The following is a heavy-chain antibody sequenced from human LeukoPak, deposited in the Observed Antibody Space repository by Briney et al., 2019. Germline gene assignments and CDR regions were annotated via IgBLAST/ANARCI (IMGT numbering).Heavy chain of an antibody. CDR1: GFTFTDYP. J-gene: IGHJ4*02. V-gene: IGHV3-48*02. D-gene: IGHD3-9*01. Sequence: RGSRKLSFATSGFTFTDYPMNWVRQAPGKGLEWVSNIRTSTEGANYAIYADSVKGRVTFSRDDAKNTLYLHMHSLRDDDTAVYYCARDQRYAFDYWGQGILVTVSS. CDR3: ARDQRYAFDY. CDR2: IRTSTEGANYA.